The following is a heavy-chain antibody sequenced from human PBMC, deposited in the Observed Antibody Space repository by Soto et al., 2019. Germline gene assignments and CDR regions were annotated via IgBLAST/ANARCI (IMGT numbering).Heavy chain of an antibody. D-gene: IGHD1-26*01. V-gene: IGHV3-11*01. Sequence: GGSLRLSCAASGFTFSDYYMSWIRQAPGKGLEWVSYISSSGSTIYYADSVKGRFTISRDNAKNSLYLQMNSLRAEDTAVCYCASPRTVGAADAFDIWGQGTMVTVSS. J-gene: IGHJ3*02. CDR3: ASPRTVGAADAFDI. CDR1: GFTFSDYY. CDR2: ISSSGSTI.